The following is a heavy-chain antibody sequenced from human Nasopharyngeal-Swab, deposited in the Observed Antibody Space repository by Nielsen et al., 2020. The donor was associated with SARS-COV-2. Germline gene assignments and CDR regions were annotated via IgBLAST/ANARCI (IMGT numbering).Heavy chain of an antibody. V-gene: IGHV1-18*01. J-gene: IGHJ4*02. CDR1: GYTFSSYG. D-gene: IGHD3-3*01. CDR3: ARDIEEWLVVPSLSFDF. Sequence: ASVKVSCNASGYTFSSYGINWVRQAPGQGLEWMGWISTYSADTNFAQKFQDRLSMTTDTSTSTAYMELRSLRSDDTAVYYCARDIEEWLVVPSLSFDFWGQGTLVTVSS. CDR2: ISTYSADT.